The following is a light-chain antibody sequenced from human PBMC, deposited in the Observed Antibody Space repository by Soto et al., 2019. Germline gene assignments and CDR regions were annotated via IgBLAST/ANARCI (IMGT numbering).Light chain of an antibody. CDR2: AAS. CDR3: QQYGSSPLVT. Sequence: EIVLTQSPGTLSLSPGERATLSCRASQSVSSSYLAWYQQKPGQPPRLLIYAASSRATGIPDRFSGSGSGTDFTLTISRLEPEDFAVYYCQQYGSSPLVTFGQGPRLEIK. V-gene: IGKV3-20*01. CDR1: QSVSSSY. J-gene: IGKJ5*01.